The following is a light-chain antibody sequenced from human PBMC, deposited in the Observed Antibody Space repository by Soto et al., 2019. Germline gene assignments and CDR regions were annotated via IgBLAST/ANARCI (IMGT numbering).Light chain of an antibody. V-gene: IGLV2-14*01. Sequence: QSALTQPASVSGSLGQSITISCTGTSSDVGNYNYVSWYQQYPGKVPKLTISEVSNRPSGVSNRFSGSKSGNTASLTISGLQAEDDADYYCSSFTTSSTWVFGGGTKVTVL. CDR1: SSDVGNYNY. CDR3: SSFTTSSTWV. CDR2: EVS. J-gene: IGLJ3*02.